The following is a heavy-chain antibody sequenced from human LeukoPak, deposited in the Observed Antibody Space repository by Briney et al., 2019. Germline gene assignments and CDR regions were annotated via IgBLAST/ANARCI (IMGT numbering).Heavy chain of an antibody. V-gene: IGHV6-1*01. D-gene: IGHD3-10*01. CDR3: ARNYYGSGSYYSHFDY. CDR1: GDSVSSNSAT. Sequence: SQTLSLTCAISGDSVSSNSATWNWIRQSPSRGLEWLGRTYYRSKWDNDYAVSVKSRITINPDTSKKQFSLQLKSVTPEDTAVYYCARNYYGSGSYYSHFDYWGQGTLVTVSS. CDR2: TYYRSKWDN. J-gene: IGHJ4*02.